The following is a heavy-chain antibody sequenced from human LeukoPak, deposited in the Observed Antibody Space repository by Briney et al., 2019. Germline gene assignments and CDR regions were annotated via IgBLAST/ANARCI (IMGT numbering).Heavy chain of an antibody. V-gene: IGHV3-21*01. CDR3: ARDQGGSYSY. CDR2: ISSSSSYK. D-gene: IGHD1-26*01. J-gene: IGHJ4*02. Sequence: NPGGSLRLSCAASGFTFSSYSMNWVRQAPGKGLEWVSSISSSSSYKYYADSVKGRFTISRDNAKNSLYLQMNSLRVEDTAVYYCARDQGGSYSYWGQGTLVTVSS. CDR1: GFTFSSYS.